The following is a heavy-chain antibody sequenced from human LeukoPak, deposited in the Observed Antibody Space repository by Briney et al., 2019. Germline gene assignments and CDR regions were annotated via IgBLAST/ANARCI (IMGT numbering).Heavy chain of an antibody. J-gene: IGHJ4*02. CDR2: INHGGST. CDR1: GGSFSGYY. CDR3: ARGRPPNY. V-gene: IGHV4-34*01. Sequence: SETLSLTCAVYGGSFSGYYWSWIRQPPGKGLEWIGEINHGGSTNYNPSLKSRVTISVDTSKNQFSLKLSSVTAADTAVYYCARGRPPNYWGQGTLVTVSS.